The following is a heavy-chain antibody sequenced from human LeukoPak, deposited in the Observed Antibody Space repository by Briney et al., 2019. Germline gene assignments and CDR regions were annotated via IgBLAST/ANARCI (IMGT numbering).Heavy chain of an antibody. CDR3: ARDLDSSGYYPGY. CDR1: GYTFTGYY. D-gene: IGHD3-22*01. Sequence: GASVKVSCKASGYTFTGYYMHWMRQAPGQGLEWMGWINPNSGGTNYAQKFQGRVTMTRDTSISTAYMELSSLRSEDTAVYYCARDLDSSGYYPGYWGQGTLVTVSS. CDR2: INPNSGGT. V-gene: IGHV1-2*02. J-gene: IGHJ4*02.